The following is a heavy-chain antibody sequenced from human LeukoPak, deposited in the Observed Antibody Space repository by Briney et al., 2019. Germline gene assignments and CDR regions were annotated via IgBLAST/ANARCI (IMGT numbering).Heavy chain of an antibody. Sequence: ASVKVSCKASGYTFTDYYIHWVRQAPGQGFEWMGWINPTTGGTKYARKFQGRVTLTRGTSITAVYMELSRLRSDDTAVYYCASDRVVADYWGQGTLVTVSS. CDR2: INPTTGGT. CDR1: GYTFTDYY. J-gene: IGHJ4*02. CDR3: ASDRVVADY. D-gene: IGHD3-22*01. V-gene: IGHV1-2*02.